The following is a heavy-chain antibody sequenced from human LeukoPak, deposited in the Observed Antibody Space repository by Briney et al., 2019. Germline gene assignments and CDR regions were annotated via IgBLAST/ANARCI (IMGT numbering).Heavy chain of an antibody. J-gene: IGHJ4*02. D-gene: IGHD2/OR15-2a*01. CDR2: IRSKAYGGTT. CDR1: GFTFGDYA. V-gene: IGHV3-49*03. CDR3: TRDLKSTAYMAFDY. Sequence: PGGSLRLSCTASGFTFGDYAMSWFRQAPGKGLEWVGFIRSKAYGGTTEYAASVKGRFTISRDDSKSIAYLQMNSLKTEDTAVYYCTRDLKSTAYMAFDYWGQGTLVTVSS.